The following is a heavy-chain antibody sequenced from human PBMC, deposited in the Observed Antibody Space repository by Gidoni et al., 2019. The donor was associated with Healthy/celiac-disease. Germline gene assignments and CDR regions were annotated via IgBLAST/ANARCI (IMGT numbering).Heavy chain of an antibody. V-gene: IGHV1-18*01. CDR1: GYTFTSSG. Sequence: QVQLVQSGAEVKKPGASVKVSCKASGYTFTSSGISWVRQAPGQGLEWMGWISAYNGNTNYAQKLQGRVTMTTDTSTSTAYMELRSLRSDDTAVYYCAFAREREGANYYYYGMDVWGQGTTVTVSS. D-gene: IGHD1-26*01. CDR3: AFAREREGANYYYYGMDV. J-gene: IGHJ6*02. CDR2: ISAYNGNT.